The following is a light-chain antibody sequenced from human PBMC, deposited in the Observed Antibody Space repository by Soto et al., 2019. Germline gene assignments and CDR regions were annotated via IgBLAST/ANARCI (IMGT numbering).Light chain of an antibody. V-gene: IGLV1-40*01. CDR2: ENT. CDR3: QSYDSSLSAFYV. J-gene: IGLJ1*01. Sequence: QSVLTQPPSVSGAPGQRVTISYTGSSSNIGAGYAVHWYQQLPGTAPKLLIYENTNRPSGVPDRFSGSKSGTSASLAITGLQAEDEADYYCQSYDSSLSAFYVFGPGTKLTVL. CDR1: SSNIGAGYA.